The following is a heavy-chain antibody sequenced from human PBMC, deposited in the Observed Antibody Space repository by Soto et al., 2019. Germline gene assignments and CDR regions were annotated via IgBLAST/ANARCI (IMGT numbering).Heavy chain of an antibody. J-gene: IGHJ6*02. CDR1: GGSISSSNW. Sequence: SETLSLTCAVSGGSISSSNWWSWVRQPPGKGLEWIGEIYHSGSTNYNPSLKSRVTISVDKSKNQFSLKLSSVTAADTAVYYCARDTGTTTYYYYYYGMDVWGQGTTVTVSS. CDR2: IYHSGST. D-gene: IGHD1-1*01. V-gene: IGHV4-4*02. CDR3: ARDTGTTTYYYYYYGMDV.